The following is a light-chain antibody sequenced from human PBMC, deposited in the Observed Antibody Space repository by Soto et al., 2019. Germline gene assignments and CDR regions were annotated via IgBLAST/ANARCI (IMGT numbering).Light chain of an antibody. Sequence: IVLTQSPGTLSLSPGGRATLSCSASQSVSSSYLAWYQQKPGQAPRLLIYDVSNRATGIPARFSGSGSGTDFTLTISSLEPEDFAVYYCQQRSNWPPTFGQGTRLEI. CDR3: QQRSNWPPT. CDR1: QSVSSSY. V-gene: IGKV3-11*01. CDR2: DVS. J-gene: IGKJ5*01.